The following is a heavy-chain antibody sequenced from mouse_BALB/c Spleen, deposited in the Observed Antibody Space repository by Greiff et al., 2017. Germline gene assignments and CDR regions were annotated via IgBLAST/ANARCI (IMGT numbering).Heavy chain of an antibody. CDR3: ARSGGKDWYFDV. Sequence: VQLQQSGAEPAKPGASVKMSCKASGYTFTSYWMHWVKQRPGQGLEWIGYINPSTGYTEYNQKFQGKATITADTSSNTAYLQLSSLTSEDTAVYYCARSGGKDWYFDVWGAGTTVTVSS. V-gene: IGHV1-7*01. J-gene: IGHJ1*01. D-gene: IGHD1-1*02. CDR1: GYTFTSYW. CDR2: INPSTGYT.